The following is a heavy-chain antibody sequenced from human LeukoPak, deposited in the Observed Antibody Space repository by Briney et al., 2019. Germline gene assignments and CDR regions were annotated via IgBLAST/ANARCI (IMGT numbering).Heavy chain of an antibody. CDR3: ARGDCNGGSCYLSLTTIDY. J-gene: IGHJ4*02. D-gene: IGHD2-15*01. CDR1: GFMFTSYW. V-gene: IGHV3-7*04. CDR2: INQDGSAK. Sequence: GGSLRLSCAASGFMFTSYWMSWVRQAPGKGLEWVANINQDGSAKYYVDSVKGRFTISRDNAKNSLYLQMNSLRAEDTAVYYCARGDCNGGSCYLSLTTIDYWGQGTLVTVSS.